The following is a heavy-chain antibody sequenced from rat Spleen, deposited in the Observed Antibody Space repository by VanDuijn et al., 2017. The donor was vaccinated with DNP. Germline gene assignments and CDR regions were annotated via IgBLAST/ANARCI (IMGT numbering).Heavy chain of an antibody. V-gene: IGHV3-1*01. CDR2: ISYSGRT. J-gene: IGHJ2*01. D-gene: IGHD1-7*01. CDR1: GYSITSNF. Sequence: EVQLQESGSGLVKPSQSLSLTCSVTGYSITSNFWGWIRKFPGNKMEYIGHISYSGRTNYNPSLKSRISISRDTSMNHFFLQLNSVTTEDTATYYCARWTRYFDYWGQGAMVTVSS. CDR3: ARWTRYFDY.